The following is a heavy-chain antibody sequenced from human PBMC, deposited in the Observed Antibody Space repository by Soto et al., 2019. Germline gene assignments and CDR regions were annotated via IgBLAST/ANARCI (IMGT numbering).Heavy chain of an antibody. CDR3: ARAPGYSYGDRDNDY. Sequence: GGSLRLSCAASGFTFSSYAMHWVRQAPGKGLEWVAVISYDGSNKYYADSVKGRFTISRDNSKNTLYLQMNSLRAEDTAVYYCARAPGYSYGDRDNDYWGQGTLVTVSS. CDR1: GFTFSSYA. CDR2: ISYDGSNK. J-gene: IGHJ4*02. V-gene: IGHV3-30-3*01. D-gene: IGHD5-18*01.